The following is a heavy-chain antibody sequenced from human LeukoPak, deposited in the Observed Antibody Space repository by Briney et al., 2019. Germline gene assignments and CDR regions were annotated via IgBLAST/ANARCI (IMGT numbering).Heavy chain of an antibody. Sequence: SETLSLTCTVSGGSISSSSYYWGWIRQPPGKGLEWIGSIYYSGSTYYNPSLKSRVTISVDTSKNQFSLKLSSVTAADTAVYYCARQAPHYTTVVTGDAFDIWGQGTMVTVSS. CDR3: ARQAPHYTTVVTGDAFDI. J-gene: IGHJ3*02. CDR1: GGSISSSSYY. D-gene: IGHD4-17*01. V-gene: IGHV4-39*01. CDR2: IYYSGST.